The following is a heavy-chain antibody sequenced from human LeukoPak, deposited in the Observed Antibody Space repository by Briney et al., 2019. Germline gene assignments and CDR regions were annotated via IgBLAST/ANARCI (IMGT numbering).Heavy chain of an antibody. CDR2: FDPEDGET. Sequence: ASVKVSCTVSGYTLTELSMHWVRQAPGKGLEWMGGFDPEDGETIYAQKFQGRVTMTEDTSTDTAYMELSSLRSEDTAVYYCATDPYGSGSSWSQGTLVTVSS. D-gene: IGHD3-10*01. CDR1: GYTLTELS. V-gene: IGHV1-24*01. J-gene: IGHJ5*02. CDR3: ATDPYGSGSS.